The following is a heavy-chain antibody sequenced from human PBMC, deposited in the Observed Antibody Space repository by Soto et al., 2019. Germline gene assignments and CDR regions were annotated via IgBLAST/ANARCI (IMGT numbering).Heavy chain of an antibody. Sequence: EVHLVESGGGLVQPGGSLKLSCAASGFSFSDSAMHWVRQASGKGLEWVGRIRSKHNNYATAYAASVQGRFTISRDDSKNTAYLQMISLKTEDTAVYYRTAKSYTLNVDHWGQGTLVTVSS. CDR2: IRSKHNNYAT. D-gene: IGHD3-16*01. CDR3: TAKSYTLNVDH. V-gene: IGHV3-73*01. J-gene: IGHJ4*02. CDR1: GFSFSDSA.